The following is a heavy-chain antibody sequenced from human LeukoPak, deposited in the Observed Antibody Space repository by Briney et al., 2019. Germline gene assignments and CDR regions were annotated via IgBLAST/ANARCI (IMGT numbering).Heavy chain of an antibody. V-gene: IGHV1-18*01. CDR1: GYTFTSYG. CDR3: ASVYCSGGSCYLYGMDV. D-gene: IGHD2-15*01. J-gene: IGHJ6*02. CDR2: ISAYNGNT. Sequence: ASVKVSRKASGYTFTSYGISWVRQAPGQGLEWMGWISAYNGNTNYAQKLQGRVTMTTDTSTSTAYMELRSLRSDDTAVYYCASVYCSGGSCYLYGMDVWGQGTTVTVSS.